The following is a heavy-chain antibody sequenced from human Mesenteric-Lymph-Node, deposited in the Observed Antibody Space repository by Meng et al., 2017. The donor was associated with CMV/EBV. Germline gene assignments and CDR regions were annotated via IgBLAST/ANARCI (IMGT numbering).Heavy chain of an antibody. CDR2: IHYSGST. CDR1: GGYIKSRSYY. Sequence: VSGGYIKSRSYYCGWIRQPPGKGLGWIASIHYSGSTYNKPSLKSRVTISVETSQNQFSLKMSSVTAAETAVYYCARENYNYYGMDVWGQGTTVTVSS. CDR3: ARENYNYYGMDV. J-gene: IGHJ6*02. V-gene: IGHV4-39*01.